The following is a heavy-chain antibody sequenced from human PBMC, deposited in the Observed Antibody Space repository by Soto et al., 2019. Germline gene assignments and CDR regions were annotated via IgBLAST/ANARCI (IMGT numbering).Heavy chain of an antibody. V-gene: IGHV5-51*01. CDR2: IHPGDSDT. CDR3: ARHPSYGYFDAFDI. CDR1: GYSFTTYL. Sequence: PGESLKIYFSGSGYSFTTYLISWLRQMPVKGLEWMGIIHPGDSDTRYSPSFRGQVTISADKSISTAYLQWSSLKASDTAMYYCARHPSYGYFDAFDIGGQEAMVTVSS. D-gene: IGHD5-18*01. J-gene: IGHJ3*02.